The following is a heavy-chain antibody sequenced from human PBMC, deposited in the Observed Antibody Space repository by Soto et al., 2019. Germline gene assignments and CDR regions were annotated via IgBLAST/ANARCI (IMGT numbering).Heavy chain of an antibody. D-gene: IGHD3-10*01. CDR1: GDTFKNSV. CDR3: VAELDFGKLSVV. CDR2: TIPLFGTT. V-gene: IGHV1-69*01. Sequence: QVQLVQSGVEVKKPGSSVRVSCKASGDTFKNSVISWVRQAPGPGLEWMGGTIPLFGTTDYAQKFQGGLTITTDESTTTAYMEVSRLTSEDTAVYYCVAELDFGKLSVVWGQGTTVIVSS. J-gene: IGHJ6*02.